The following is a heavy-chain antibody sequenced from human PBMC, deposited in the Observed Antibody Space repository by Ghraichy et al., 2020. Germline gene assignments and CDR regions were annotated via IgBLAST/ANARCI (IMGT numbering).Heavy chain of an antibody. CDR2: IWYDGSNK. D-gene: IGHD2-2*01. V-gene: IGHV3-33*01. J-gene: IGHJ4*02. CDR3: ARDVSSTSAGDFDY. Sequence: GGSLRLSCAASGFTFSSYGMHWVRQAPGKGLEWVAVIWYDGSNKYYADSVKGRFTISRDNSKNTLYLQMNSLRAEDTAVYYCARDVSSTSAGDFDYWGQGTLVTVSS. CDR1: GFTFSSYG.